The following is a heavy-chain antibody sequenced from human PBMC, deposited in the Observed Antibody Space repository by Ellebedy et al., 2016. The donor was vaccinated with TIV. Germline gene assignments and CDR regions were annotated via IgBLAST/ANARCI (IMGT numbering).Heavy chain of an antibody. D-gene: IGHD4-17*01. V-gene: IGHV3-23*01. CDR2: ISRTDDST. J-gene: IGHJ4*02. CDR3: AKDRDDAGDFVFDS. Sequence: GGSLRLSXTASGFTLSNYVTSWVRHAPGKGLKWVSCISRTDDSTYYADSVKGRFTISRDDPKSTLYLQMNNLRAEDTAVYYCAKDRDDAGDFVFDSWGQGTLVTVSS. CDR1: GFTLSNYV.